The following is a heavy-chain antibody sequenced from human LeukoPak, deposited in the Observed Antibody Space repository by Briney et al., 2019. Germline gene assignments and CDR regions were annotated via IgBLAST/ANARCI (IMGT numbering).Heavy chain of an antibody. CDR1: GGSISSYY. D-gene: IGHD2-15*01. Sequence: PSETLSLTCTVSGGSISSYYWSWIRQPPGKGLEWIGYIYYSGSTNYNPSLKSRVTISVDTSKNQFSLKLSSVTAADTAVYYCARDRSERGSGGWTYAFDIWGQGTMVTVSS. V-gene: IGHV4-59*01. CDR2: IYYSGST. J-gene: IGHJ3*02. CDR3: ARDRSERGSGGWTYAFDI.